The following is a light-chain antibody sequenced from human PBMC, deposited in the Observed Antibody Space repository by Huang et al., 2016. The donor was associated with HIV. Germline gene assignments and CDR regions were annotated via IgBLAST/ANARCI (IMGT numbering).Light chain of an antibody. CDR3: QQYNNWPTT. J-gene: IGKJ3*01. Sequence: EIVMTQSPGTLSVSPGERATLSCRASQSVSNNLAWYQQKPGQAPRLLIYGASLRATGLPARCSGSGSGTEFTLTISSLQSEDFAVYYCQQYNNWPTTFGPGTKVDIK. V-gene: IGKV3-15*01. CDR2: GAS. CDR1: QSVSNN.